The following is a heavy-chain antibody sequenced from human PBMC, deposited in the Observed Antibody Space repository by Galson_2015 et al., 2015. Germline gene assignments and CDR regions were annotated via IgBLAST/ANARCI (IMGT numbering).Heavy chain of an antibody. CDR2: IYHSGST. J-gene: IGHJ4*02. D-gene: IGHD6-6*01. V-gene: IGHV4-4*02. Sequence: SETLSLTCAVSGDSISSSNWWSWVRQPPGKGLEWIGEIYHSGSTNYNPSLKSRVTISVDTSKNRFSLKLSSVTAADTAVYYCARHATIASRPLFDSWGQGTLVTVST. CDR1: GDSISSSNW. CDR3: ARHATIASRPLFDS.